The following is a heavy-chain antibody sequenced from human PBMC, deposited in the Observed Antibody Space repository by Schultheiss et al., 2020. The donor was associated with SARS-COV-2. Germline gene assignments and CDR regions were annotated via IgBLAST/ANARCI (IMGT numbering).Heavy chain of an antibody. V-gene: IGHV1-69*13. CDR1: GGTFSSYA. D-gene: IGHD6-6*01. CDR2: IIPIFGIA. J-gene: IGHJ2*01. Sequence: SVKVSCKASGGTFSSYAISWVRQAPGQGLEWMGGIIPIFGIANYAQKFQGRVTITADESTSTAYMELSSLRSEDTAVYYCARCRQLVHDYWYFDLWGRGTLVTVSS. CDR3: ARCRQLVHDYWYFDL.